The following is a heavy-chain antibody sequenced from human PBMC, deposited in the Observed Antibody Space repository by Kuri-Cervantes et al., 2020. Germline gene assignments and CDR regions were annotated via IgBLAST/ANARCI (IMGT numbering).Heavy chain of an antibody. CDR3: VRGGRGFSSSWYDH. CDR1: GYTFTSYD. J-gene: IGHJ5*02. Sequence: ASVKVSCKASGYTFTSYDINWLRQATGQGLEWRGLINPNSGNTGYAQKFQGRVTMTRNTSISTAYKELNSLRSEDTAVYYCVRGGRGFSSSWYDHWGRGTLVTVSS. V-gene: IGHV1-8*01. D-gene: IGHD6-13*01. CDR2: INPNSGNT.